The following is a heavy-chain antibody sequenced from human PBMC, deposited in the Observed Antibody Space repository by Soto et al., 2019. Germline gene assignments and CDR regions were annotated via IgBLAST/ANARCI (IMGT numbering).Heavy chain of an antibody. CDR3: AADSHHYYGSGGMDV. J-gene: IGHJ6*02. Sequence: QMQLVQSGPEVKKPGTSVKVSCKASGFTFDNSAMQWVRQARGQRLEWIGWIVVGSGNTNYAQKFQERVTITRDMSTSTAYMELSSLRSEDTAVYYCAADSHHYYGSGGMDVWGQGTTVTVPS. CDR2: IVVGSGNT. D-gene: IGHD3-10*01. CDR1: GFTFDNSA. V-gene: IGHV1-58*02.